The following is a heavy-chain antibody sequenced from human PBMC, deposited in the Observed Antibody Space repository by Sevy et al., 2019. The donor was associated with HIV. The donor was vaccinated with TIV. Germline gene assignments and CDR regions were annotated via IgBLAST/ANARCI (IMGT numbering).Heavy chain of an antibody. D-gene: IGHD6-19*01. Sequence: GGSLRLSCVASGFTFNTYGMHWVRQAPGKGLEWVALIYYDGNNKVYADSVKGRFTISRDNSKNTLFLQMNSLRAEDTAFYYCARDLGIAVAPDYWGPGTLVTVSS. J-gene: IGHJ4*02. CDR1: GFTFNTYG. CDR3: ARDLGIAVAPDY. V-gene: IGHV3-33*01. CDR2: IYYDGNNK.